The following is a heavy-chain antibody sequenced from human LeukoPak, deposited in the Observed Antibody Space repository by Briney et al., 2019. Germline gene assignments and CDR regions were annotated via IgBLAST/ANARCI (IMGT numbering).Heavy chain of an antibody. CDR1: GFTFSSYA. CDR2: ISGSGGST. D-gene: IGHD2-15*01. V-gene: IGHV3-23*01. J-gene: IGHJ4*02. CDR3: AAQYCSGGSCYAGGNY. Sequence: PGGSLRLSCAASGFTFSSYAMSWVRQAPGKGLEWVSAISGSGGSTYYADSVKGRFTISRDNSKNTLYLQMNSLRAEDTAVYYCAAQYCSGGSCYAGGNYWGQGTLVTVSS.